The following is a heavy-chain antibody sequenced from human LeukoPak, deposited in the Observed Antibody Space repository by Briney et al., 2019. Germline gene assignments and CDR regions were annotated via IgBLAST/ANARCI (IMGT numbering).Heavy chain of an antibody. J-gene: IGHJ3*02. CDR3: AKDPGMAVYSYGYDAFDI. CDR2: ISYNGHNK. CDR1: GFTFSNYA. V-gene: IGHV3-30*18. D-gene: IGHD5-18*01. Sequence: GGSLRLSCAASGFTFSNYAMSWVRQAPGKGLEWVAVISYNGHNKYSADSVKGRFTISRDNSKNTLYLQMNSLRAEDTAIYYCAKDPGMAVYSYGYDAFDIWGQGTMVTVSS.